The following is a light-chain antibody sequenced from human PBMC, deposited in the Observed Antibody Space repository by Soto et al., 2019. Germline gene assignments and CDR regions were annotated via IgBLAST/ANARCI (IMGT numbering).Light chain of an antibody. CDR1: SSDVGSYNY. CDR3: SSYTSRATPLV. J-gene: IGLJ2*01. CDR2: EVN. Sequence: QSALTQPASVSASPGQTITIPCTGTSSDVGSYNYVSWYQQHPGKAPKLIIYEVNNRPSGISNRFSGSKSGNTASLTISGLQAEDEADYYCSSYTSRATPLVFGGGTKLTVL. V-gene: IGLV2-14*01.